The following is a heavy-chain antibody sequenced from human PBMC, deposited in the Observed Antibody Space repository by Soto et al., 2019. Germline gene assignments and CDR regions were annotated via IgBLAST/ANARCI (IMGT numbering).Heavy chain of an antibody. Sequence: GGSLRLSCAASGFIFSDYNMHWVRQPTGKGLEWVSTIDTTADTYYTDSVKGRFTISRDNSKNTLYLQMNSLRTEDTAVYYCAKDSYYHDSSGYYVFDHWGQGTLVTVSS. D-gene: IGHD3-22*01. CDR2: IDTTADT. V-gene: IGHV3-13*04. J-gene: IGHJ4*02. CDR1: GFIFSDYN. CDR3: AKDSYYHDSSGYYVFDH.